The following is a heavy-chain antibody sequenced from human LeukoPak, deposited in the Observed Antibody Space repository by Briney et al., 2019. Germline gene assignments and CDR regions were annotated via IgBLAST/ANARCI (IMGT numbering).Heavy chain of an antibody. CDR2: IYHSGST. D-gene: IGHD3-10*01. CDR3: ARENHITMVRGVIRPHPFDI. J-gene: IGHJ3*02. CDR1: GYSISSGYY. V-gene: IGHV4-38-2*02. Sequence: SETLSLTCTVSGYSISSGYYWGWIRQPPGKGLEWIGSIYHSGSTYYNPSLKSRVTISVDTSKNQFSLKLSSVTAADTAVYYCARENHITMVRGVIRPHPFDIWGQGTMVTVSS.